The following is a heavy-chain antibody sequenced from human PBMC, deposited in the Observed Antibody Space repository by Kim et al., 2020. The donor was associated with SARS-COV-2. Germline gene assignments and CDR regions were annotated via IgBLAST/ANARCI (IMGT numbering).Heavy chain of an antibody. J-gene: IGHJ3*02. V-gene: IGHV4-39*01. CDR2: IYYSGST. D-gene: IGHD3-9*01. CDR1: GGSISSSSYY. Sequence: SETLSLTCTVSGGSISSSSYYWGWIRQPPGKGLEWIGSIYYSGSTYYNPSLKSRVTISVDTSKNQFSLKLSSVTAADTAVYYCARHDDILTPDIWGQGTMVTVSS. CDR3: ARHDDILTPDI.